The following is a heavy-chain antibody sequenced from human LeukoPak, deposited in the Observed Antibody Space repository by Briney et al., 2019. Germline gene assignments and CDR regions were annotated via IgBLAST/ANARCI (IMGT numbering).Heavy chain of an antibody. J-gene: IGHJ4*02. Sequence: PGGSLRLSCAASGFTFSSYGMHWVRQAPGKGLEWVAFIRYDGSSNYYADSVKGRFTISRDNSKNTLYLQMNSLRPEDTAVYYCARRQYGSGSPLYYWGQGTLVTVSS. CDR2: IRYDGSSN. D-gene: IGHD3-10*01. CDR1: GFTFSSYG. CDR3: ARRQYGSGSPLYY. V-gene: IGHV3-30*02.